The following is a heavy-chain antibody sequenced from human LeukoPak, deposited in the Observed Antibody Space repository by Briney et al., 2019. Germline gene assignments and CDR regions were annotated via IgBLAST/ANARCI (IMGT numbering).Heavy chain of an antibody. V-gene: IGHV3-23*01. CDR2: ISGSGGTT. CDR1: GFIFSSYA. Sequence: PAGSLRFSCAASGFIFSSYAMTWLRQAPGKGLEWVSGISGSGGTTYYTDSVKGRFTISRDNSKNKLYLQMKSLRAEDTAVYSCAKDSAKKYDAFWGGGTLVSVS. J-gene: IGHJ4*02. CDR3: AKDSAKKYDAF. D-gene: IGHD3-16*01.